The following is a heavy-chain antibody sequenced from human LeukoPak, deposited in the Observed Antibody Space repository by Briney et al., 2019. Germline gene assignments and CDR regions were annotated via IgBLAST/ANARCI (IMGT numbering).Heavy chain of an antibody. CDR3: ARRYYYGSGSYHIGDAFDI. Sequence: SETLSLTCAVYGGSFSGYYWSWIRQPPGKGLEWIGEINHSGSTNYNPSLKSRVTISVDTSKNQFSLKLSSVTAADTAVYYCARRYYYGSGSYHIGDAFDIWGQGTMVTVSS. CDR1: GGSFSGYY. V-gene: IGHV4-34*01. J-gene: IGHJ3*02. D-gene: IGHD3-10*01. CDR2: INHSGST.